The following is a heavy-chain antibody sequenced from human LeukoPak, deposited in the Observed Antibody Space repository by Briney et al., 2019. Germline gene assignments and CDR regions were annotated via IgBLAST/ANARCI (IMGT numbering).Heavy chain of an antibody. CDR1: GGSISSGDYY. CDR3: VKDIAPGWNSEY. J-gene: IGHJ4*02. D-gene: IGHD1-7*01. V-gene: IGHV3-43*02. CDR2: ITADGGTT. Sequence: PSETLSLTCTVSGGSISSGDYYWSWIRQAPGKGLEWVSLITADGGTTYYADSVKGRFTISRDNNKNSLSLQMNSLRTEDRALYYCVKDIAPGWNSEYWGQGTLVTVSS.